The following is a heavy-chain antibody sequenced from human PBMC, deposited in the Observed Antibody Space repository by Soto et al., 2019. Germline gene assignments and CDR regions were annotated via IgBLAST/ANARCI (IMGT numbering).Heavy chain of an antibody. Sequence: QVQLVQSGAEVKKPGSSVKVSCKASGGTFSRYAISWVRQAPGQGLEWMGGIIPIFGTANYAQKFQGRGTITADESTSTAYMELSSLRSEDKAVYYCAVTVTTHYGMDVWGQGTTVTVSS. V-gene: IGHV1-69*01. CDR3: AVTVTTHYGMDV. CDR1: GGTFSRYA. CDR2: IIPIFGTA. J-gene: IGHJ6*02. D-gene: IGHD4-17*01.